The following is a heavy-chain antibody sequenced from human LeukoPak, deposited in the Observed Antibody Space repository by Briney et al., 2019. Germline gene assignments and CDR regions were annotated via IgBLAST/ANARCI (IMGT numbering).Heavy chain of an antibody. CDR2: INHSGST. V-gene: IGHV4-34*01. J-gene: IGHJ6*03. CDR3: ARLLGGTTEHHGYYMDV. D-gene: IGHD1-7*01. Sequence: SETLSLTCAVYGGSFSGYHWSWIRQPPGKGLEWIGEINHSGSTNYNPSLKSRVTISVDTSKNQFSLKLSSVTAADTAVYYCARLLGGTTEHHGYYMDVWGKGTTVTVSS. CDR1: GGSFSGYH.